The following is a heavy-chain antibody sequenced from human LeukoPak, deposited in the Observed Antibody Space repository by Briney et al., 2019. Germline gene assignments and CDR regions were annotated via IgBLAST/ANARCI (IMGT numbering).Heavy chain of an antibody. Sequence: SETLSLTCTVSGGSISSYYWSWIRQPPGKGLEWIGYIYISGSTNYNPSLKSRVTISVDTSKNQFSLKLTSVTAADTAVYYCATSHSGTYTLFDYWGQGTLVSVSS. CDR2: IYISGST. CDR1: GGSISSYY. V-gene: IGHV4-4*09. J-gene: IGHJ4*02. D-gene: IGHD1-26*01. CDR3: ATSHSGTYTLFDY.